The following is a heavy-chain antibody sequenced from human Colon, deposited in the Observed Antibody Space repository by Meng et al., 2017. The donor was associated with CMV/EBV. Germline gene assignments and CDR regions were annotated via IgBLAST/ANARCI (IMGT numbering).Heavy chain of an antibody. CDR3: AKVHGSGNYRMDY. D-gene: IGHD3-10*01. J-gene: IGHJ4*02. V-gene: IGHV3-23*01. Sequence: CAASGFTFNDYAMTWVRQAPGKEAEWVSGITGLGGDTFSADSVKGRFIISRDNSKNTLYLQMNSLRAEDTAVYYCAKVHGSGNYRMDYWGQGTLVTVSS. CDR2: ITGLGGDT. CDR1: GFTFNDYA.